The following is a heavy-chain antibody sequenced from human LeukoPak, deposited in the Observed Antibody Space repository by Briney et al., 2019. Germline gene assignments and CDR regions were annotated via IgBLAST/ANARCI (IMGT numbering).Heavy chain of an antibody. D-gene: IGHD2-21*01. CDR3: AGISGYYYYYMDV. Sequence: PGASVKVSCKASGGTFSSYTISWVRQAPGQGLVWMGRIIPILGIANYAQKFQGRVTITADKSTSTAYMELSSLRSEDMAVYYCAGISGYYYYYMDVWGKGTTVTVSS. CDR1: GGTFSSYT. V-gene: IGHV1-69*02. CDR2: IIPILGIA. J-gene: IGHJ6*03.